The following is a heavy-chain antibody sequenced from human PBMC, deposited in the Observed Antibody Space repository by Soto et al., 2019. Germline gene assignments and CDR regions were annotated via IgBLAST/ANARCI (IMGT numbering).Heavy chain of an antibody. CDR3: ARPLSYDYVWGRPNDAFYI. V-gene: IGHV4-34*01. CDR2: INHSGST. J-gene: IGHJ3*02. D-gene: IGHD3-16*01. CDR1: GGSFSGYY. Sequence: PSETLSLTCAVYGGSFSGYYWSWIRQPPGKGLEWIGEINHSGSTNYNPSLKSRATISVDTSKNQFSLKLSSVTAADTAVYYCARPLSYDYVWGRPNDAFYICGQGTMVPVSS.